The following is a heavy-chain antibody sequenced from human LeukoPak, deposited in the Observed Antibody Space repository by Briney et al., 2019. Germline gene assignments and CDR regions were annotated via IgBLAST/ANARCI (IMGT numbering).Heavy chain of an antibody. V-gene: IGHV3-23*01. CDR2: ISGSGGST. CDR1: GFTFSSYG. CDR3: PLPAATCDYDIDV. J-gene: IGHJ6*02. Sequence: GGSLRLSFSPAGFTFSSYGMSCVRQAPGKGLEWVSSISGSGGSTNNADSVKGRVTISRDNSRNTLYLQMNSLRADDTAVYYCPLPAATCDYDIDVWGQGTTVTVSS. D-gene: IGHD1-26*01.